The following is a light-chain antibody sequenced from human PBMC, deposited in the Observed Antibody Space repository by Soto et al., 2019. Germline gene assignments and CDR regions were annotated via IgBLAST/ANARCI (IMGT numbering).Light chain of an antibody. Sequence: EIVLTQSPATLSLSPGERATLSCRASQSVSSYLAWYQQKPGQAPRLLIYDASSRATGIPARFSGSGSGTDFTLTISSLEPEDFAVYYCQQRSNGPAVTFGPGTKVDIK. CDR2: DAS. J-gene: IGKJ3*01. CDR3: QQRSNGPAVT. V-gene: IGKV3-11*01. CDR1: QSVSSY.